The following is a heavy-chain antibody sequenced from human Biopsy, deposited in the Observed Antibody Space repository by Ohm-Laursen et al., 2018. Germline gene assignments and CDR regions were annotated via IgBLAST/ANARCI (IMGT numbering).Heavy chain of an antibody. CDR1: GGSISSYY. Sequence: SDTLSLTCTVSGGSISSYYWNWIRQFPGKGLEWLGYMLHSGHSDYNPSLERRLTLSIDASKNQISLNLGSVTAADTAIYYCARHFESTAIFDYWGQGALITVSS. D-gene: IGHD5/OR15-5a*01. CDR2: MLHSGHS. V-gene: IGHV4-59*08. J-gene: IGHJ4*02. CDR3: ARHFESTAIFDY.